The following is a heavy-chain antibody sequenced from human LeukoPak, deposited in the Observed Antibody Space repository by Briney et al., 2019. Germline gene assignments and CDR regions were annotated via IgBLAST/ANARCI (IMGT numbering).Heavy chain of an antibody. J-gene: IGHJ4*02. CDR3: ARGGTRITIVGVVINDFDY. V-gene: IGHV4-30-4*08. Sequence: SQTLSLTCTVSGGSISSGDYYWSWIRQPPGKGREWIGYIYHSGNTYYNPALKSRLTISVATPRNQFSLKLRSVTAADTAVYYCARGGTRITIVGVVINDFDYWGQGTLVTVSS. D-gene: IGHD3-3*01. CDR2: IYHSGNT. CDR1: GGSISSGDYY.